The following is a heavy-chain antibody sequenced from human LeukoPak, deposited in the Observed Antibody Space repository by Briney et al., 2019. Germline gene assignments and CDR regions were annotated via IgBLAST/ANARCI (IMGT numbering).Heavy chain of an antibody. D-gene: IGHD2-15*01. CDR3: AREVDRAFGY. J-gene: IGHJ4*02. CDR1: GFSFSSYW. V-gene: IGHV3-7*01. Sequence: PGGSLRLSCAASGFSFSSYWMSWVRQAPGKGPEWVANINQETSETYYVDSVRGRFTISRDNAERSLDLQTNSLRVDDTAVYYCAREVDRAFGYWGQGTLVTVSS. CDR2: INQETSET.